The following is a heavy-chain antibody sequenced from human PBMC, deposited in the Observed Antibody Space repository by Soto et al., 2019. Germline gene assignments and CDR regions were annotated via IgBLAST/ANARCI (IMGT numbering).Heavy chain of an antibody. Sequence: SQSRSLPCAVYVGSFRGSYCSWIRQPPGKGLEWIGEINHSGSTNYNPSLKSRVTISVDTSKNQFSLKLSSVTAADTAVYYCARMGSSRIFNYWGQGTLVNVSA. V-gene: IGHV4-34*01. CDR3: ARMGSSRIFNY. CDR1: VGSFRGSY. CDR2: INHSGST. J-gene: IGHJ4*02. D-gene: IGHD6-13*01.